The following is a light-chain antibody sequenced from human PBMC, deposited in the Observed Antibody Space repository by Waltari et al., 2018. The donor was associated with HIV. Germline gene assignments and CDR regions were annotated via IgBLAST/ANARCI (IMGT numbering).Light chain of an antibody. J-gene: IGLJ1*01. CDR1: SSNIRAGYD. CDR3: QSYDSDLGGSYV. CDR2: GNN. V-gene: IGLV1-40*01. Sequence: QSVLTQPPSVSGAPGQRVTISCTGSSSNIRAGYDVHWYQQLPGTAPKLLIYGNNNRPSGVPDRFSASKSDTSASLTITGLQAEHEGDYYCQSYDSDLGGSYVFGTGTKVSVL.